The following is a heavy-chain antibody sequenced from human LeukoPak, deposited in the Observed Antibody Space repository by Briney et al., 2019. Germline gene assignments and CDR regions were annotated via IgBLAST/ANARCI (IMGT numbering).Heavy chain of an antibody. J-gene: IGHJ2*01. Sequence: SETLSLTCTVSGGSISSGDYYWSWIRQPPGKGLEWIGYIYYSGSTYYNPSLKSRVTISVDTSKNQFSLKLSSVTAADTAVYYCATRDRASNWYFDLWGRGTLVTVSS. CDR1: GGSISSGDYY. D-gene: IGHD5-24*01. V-gene: IGHV4-30-4*02. CDR3: ATRDRASNWYFDL. CDR2: IYYSGST.